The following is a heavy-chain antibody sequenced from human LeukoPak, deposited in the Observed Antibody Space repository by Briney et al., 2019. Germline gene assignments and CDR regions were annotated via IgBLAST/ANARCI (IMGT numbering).Heavy chain of an antibody. V-gene: IGHV4-59*01. J-gene: IGHJ4*02. CDR1: GGSITGYY. Sequence: SETLSLTCAVYGGSITGYYWSWIRQPPGKGLEWIGYLSYSGSTNSNPSLKSRVTMSVDTSKNQFSLKLSSVTAADTAVYYCARDRVGPEGSFDYWGQGTLVTVSS. CDR3: ARDRVGPEGSFDY. CDR2: LSYSGST. D-gene: IGHD1-26*01.